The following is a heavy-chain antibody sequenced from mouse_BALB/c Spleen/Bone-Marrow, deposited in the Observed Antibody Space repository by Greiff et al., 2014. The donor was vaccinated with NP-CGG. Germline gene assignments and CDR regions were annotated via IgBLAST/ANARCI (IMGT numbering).Heavy chain of an antibody. J-gene: IGHJ1*01. D-gene: IGHD2-2*01. CDR1: GYTFTDYA. Sequence: VKVVESGPELVRPGVPVKISCKGSGYTFTDYAMHWVKQSHAKSLERIGVISTYSGNTNHNQKFKGRATMTVDKSSSTAYMELARLTSEDSAIYYCARGEGYDGWYFDVWGAGTTVTVSS. V-gene: IGHV1-67*01. CDR3: ARGEGYDGWYFDV. CDR2: ISTYSGNT.